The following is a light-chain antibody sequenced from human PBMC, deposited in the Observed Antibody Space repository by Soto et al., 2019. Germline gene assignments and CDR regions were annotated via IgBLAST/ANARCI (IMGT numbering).Light chain of an antibody. CDR3: SAWDDSLNGDV. Sequence: QSALAQPPSVSGAPGQRVTISCTGSSSNIGAGYDVHWYQHVPGTAPKLLIYSNSQRPSGVPDRFSGSKSGTSASLAIRGLQSEDEADYYCSAWDDSLNGDVFGTGTKVTVL. J-gene: IGLJ1*01. CDR2: SNS. CDR1: SSNIGAGYD. V-gene: IGLV1-40*01.